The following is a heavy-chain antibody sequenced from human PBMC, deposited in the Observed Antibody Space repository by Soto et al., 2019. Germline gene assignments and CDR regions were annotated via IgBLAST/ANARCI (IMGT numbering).Heavy chain of an antibody. V-gene: IGHV3-30*03. CDR1: GFTFSSYG. Sequence: QVQLVESGGGVVQPGRSLRLSCAASGFTFSSYGMHWVRQAPGKGLEWVAVISYDGSNKYYADSVKGRFTISRDNSKNTLYLQMTSLRAEDRGVYYCAPWFGEFDYWGQGTLVTVSS. J-gene: IGHJ4*02. CDR2: ISYDGSNK. D-gene: IGHD3-10*01. CDR3: APWFGEFDY.